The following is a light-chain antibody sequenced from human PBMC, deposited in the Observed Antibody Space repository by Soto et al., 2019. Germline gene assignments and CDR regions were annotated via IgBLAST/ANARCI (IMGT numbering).Light chain of an antibody. V-gene: IGLV2-14*01. Sequence: QSALTQPASVSGSPGQSITISCTGTSSDVGGYDSVSWYQQHPVKAPQVFIYEVSNRPSGVSNRFSGSKSGNTASLTISELQAEDEADYYCSSFTISRNTVIFGGGTKLTVL. J-gene: IGLJ2*01. CDR3: SSFTISRNTVI. CDR2: EVS. CDR1: SSDVGGYDS.